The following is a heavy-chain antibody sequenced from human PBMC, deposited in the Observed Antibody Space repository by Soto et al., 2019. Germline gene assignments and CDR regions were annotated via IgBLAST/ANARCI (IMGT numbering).Heavy chain of an antibody. CDR1: GGTFSSYT. Sequence: QVQLVQSGAEVKKPGSSVKVSCKASGGTFSSYTISWVRQAPGQGLAWMGRIIPILGIANYAQKFQGRVTITADKSTSTAYMELSSLRSEDTAVYYCARLASVSGYYYYGMDVWGQGTTVTVSS. CDR2: IIPILGIA. D-gene: IGHD6-19*01. J-gene: IGHJ6*02. V-gene: IGHV1-69*02. CDR3: ARLASVSGYYYYGMDV.